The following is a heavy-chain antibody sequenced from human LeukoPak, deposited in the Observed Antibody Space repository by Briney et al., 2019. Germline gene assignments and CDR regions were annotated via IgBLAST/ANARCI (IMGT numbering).Heavy chain of an antibody. D-gene: IGHD6-19*01. CDR3: APSWGSSGWYSWFDP. J-gene: IGHJ5*02. Sequence: SVKVSCKASGGTFSSYAISWVRQAPGQGLEWMGRIIPILGIANYAQKFQGRVTMTEDTSTDTAYMEVSSLRSEDTAVYYCAPSWGSSGWYSWFDPWGQGTLVTVSS. V-gene: IGHV1-69*04. CDR1: GGTFSSYA. CDR2: IIPILGIA.